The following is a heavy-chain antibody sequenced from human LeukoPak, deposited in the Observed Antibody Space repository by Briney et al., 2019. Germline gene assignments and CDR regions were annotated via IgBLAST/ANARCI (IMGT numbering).Heavy chain of an antibody. V-gene: IGHV1-2*02. Sequence: ASVKVSCKASGYTFTGYYMHWVRQAPGQGLEWMGWINPNSVGTNYAQKFQGRVTMTRDTSISTAYMELSRLRSDDTAVYYCADLSGDYDSFDIWGQGTMVTVSS. J-gene: IGHJ3*02. CDR1: GYTFTGYY. D-gene: IGHD4-17*01. CDR2: INPNSVGT. CDR3: ADLSGDYDSFDI.